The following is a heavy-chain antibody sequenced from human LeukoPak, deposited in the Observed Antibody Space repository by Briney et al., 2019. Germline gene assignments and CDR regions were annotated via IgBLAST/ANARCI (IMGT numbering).Heavy chain of an antibody. CDR2: FDPEDGET. J-gene: IGHJ4*02. CDR1: GYTLTELS. Sequence: ASVKVSCKVSGYTLTELSMHWVRQAPGKGLEWMGGFDPEDGETIYAQKFQGRATMTEDTSTDTAYMELSSLRSEDTAVYYRATGSLTIFTYPLDYWGQGTLVTVSS. D-gene: IGHD3-9*01. CDR3: ATGSLTIFTYPLDY. V-gene: IGHV1-24*01.